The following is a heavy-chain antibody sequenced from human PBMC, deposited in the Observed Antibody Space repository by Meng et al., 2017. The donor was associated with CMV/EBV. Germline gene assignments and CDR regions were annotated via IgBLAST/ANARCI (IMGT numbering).Heavy chain of an antibody. CDR1: GFTFSSYS. V-gene: IGHV3-21*01. CDR2: ISSSSSYI. CDR3: ARDQDFWSGPLLFYYGMDV. J-gene: IGHJ6*02. Sequence: GESLKISCAASGFTFSSYSMNWVRQAPGKGLEWVSSISSSSSYIYYADSVKGRFTISRDNAKNSLYLQMNSLRAEDTAVYYCARDQDFWSGPLLFYYGMDVWGQGTTVTVSS. D-gene: IGHD3-3*01.